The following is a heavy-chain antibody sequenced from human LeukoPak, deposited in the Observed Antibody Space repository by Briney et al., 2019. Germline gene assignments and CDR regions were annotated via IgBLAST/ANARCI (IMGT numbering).Heavy chain of an antibody. J-gene: IGHJ1*01. CDR2: IIPIFGTA. CDR3: AREIISGYFQH. Sequence: SVKVSCKASGGTFSSCAISWVRQAPGQGLEWMGGIIPIFGTANYAQKFRGRVTITTDESTSTAYTEMSSLRCEDTAVYYCAREIISGYFQHWGQGTLVTVSS. D-gene: IGHD6-25*01. CDR1: GGTFSSCA. V-gene: IGHV1-69*05.